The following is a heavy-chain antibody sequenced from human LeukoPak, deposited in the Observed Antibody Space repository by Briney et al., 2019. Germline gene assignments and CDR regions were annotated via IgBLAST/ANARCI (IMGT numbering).Heavy chain of an antibody. CDR2: TKQDGSEK. J-gene: IGHJ4*02. D-gene: IGHD6-13*01. V-gene: IGHV3-7*01. Sequence: GGSLRLSCAASGFTFSSYAMSWVRQAPGKGLEWVANTKQDGSEKYSVDSVKGRFTISRDNSKNSLYLQMNSLRAEDTAVYYCARGWAHFDYWGQGTLVTVSS. CDR3: ARGWAHFDY. CDR1: GFTFSSYA.